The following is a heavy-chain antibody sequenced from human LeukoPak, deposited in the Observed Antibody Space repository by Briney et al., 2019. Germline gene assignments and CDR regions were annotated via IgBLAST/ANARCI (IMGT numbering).Heavy chain of an antibody. J-gene: IGHJ4*02. V-gene: IGHV3-23*01. CDR1: GFTFSSYA. CDR3: AIMHRYYDGSGYWVQ. D-gene: IGHD3-22*01. Sequence: GGSLRLSCAASGFTFSSYAMSWVRQAPGKGLEWVSGISTTGGSTSYADSVKGRFTISRDNPRNTLYMQMSSLRDEDTAVYYCAIMHRYYDGSGYWVQWGQGTLVTVSS. CDR2: ISTTGGST.